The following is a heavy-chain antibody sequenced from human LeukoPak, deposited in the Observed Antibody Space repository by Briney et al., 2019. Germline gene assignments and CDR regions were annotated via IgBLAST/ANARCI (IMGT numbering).Heavy chain of an antibody. V-gene: IGHV3-30*18. CDR1: GFTFSSYG. CDR3: AKDLLLGYCSSTSCYRGSDYMDV. D-gene: IGHD2-2*02. Sequence: PGGSLRLSCAASGFTFSSYGMHWVRQAPGKGLEWVAVISYDGSNKYYADSVKGRFTISRDNSKNTLYLQMNSLRAEDTAVYYCAKDLLLGYCSSTSCYRGSDYMDVWGKGTTVTVSS. CDR2: ISYDGSNK. J-gene: IGHJ6*03.